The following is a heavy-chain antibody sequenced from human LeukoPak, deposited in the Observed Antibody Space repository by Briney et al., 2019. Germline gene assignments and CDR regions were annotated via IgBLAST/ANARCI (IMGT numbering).Heavy chain of an antibody. J-gene: IGHJ6*03. CDR2: ISYDGSSK. CDR1: GFTFSRYG. CDR3: AKDRCSNGIGCYYYYMDV. Sequence: GGSLRLSCAASGFTFSRYGMHWVRQAPGKGLEWVAVISYDGSSKYYADSVKGRFTISRDNSKNTLYLQMNSLRAEDTAVYYCAKDRCSNGIGCYYYYMDVWGKGTTVTISS. V-gene: IGHV3-30*18. D-gene: IGHD2-8*01.